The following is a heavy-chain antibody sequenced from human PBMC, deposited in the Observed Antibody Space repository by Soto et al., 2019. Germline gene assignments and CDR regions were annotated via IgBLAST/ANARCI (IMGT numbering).Heavy chain of an antibody. CDR1: GFSLSTSGVS. Sequence: QITLKESGPTLVKPTQTLTLTCTFSGFSLSTSGVSVGWIRQPPGKALEWLALIYWDDDKRYSPSLKSRLTITKDHSKNQVVLTMTNVDPVDTATYYCAHNRISPPGVFDYWGQGTLVTVSS. D-gene: IGHD1-20*01. J-gene: IGHJ4*02. V-gene: IGHV2-5*02. CDR3: AHNRISPPGVFDY. CDR2: IYWDDDK.